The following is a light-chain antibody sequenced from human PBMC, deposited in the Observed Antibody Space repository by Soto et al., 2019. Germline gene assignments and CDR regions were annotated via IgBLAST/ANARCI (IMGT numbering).Light chain of an antibody. J-gene: IGKJ2*01. CDR3: QQYGNSPRT. CDR1: QSVSNSY. V-gene: IGKV3-20*01. Sequence: EIVLTQSPGTLSLSPGERASLSCRASQSVSNSYLAWYQQKPGQAPRLLIYGASSRATGIPDRFSGGGSGTAFTLTISRLEPEDLVVYYWQQYGNSPRTFGQGTKLVIK. CDR2: GAS.